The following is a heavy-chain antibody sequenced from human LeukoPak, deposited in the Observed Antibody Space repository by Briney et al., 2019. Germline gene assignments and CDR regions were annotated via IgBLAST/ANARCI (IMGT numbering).Heavy chain of an antibody. V-gene: IGHV3-7*01. Sequence: GGSLRLSCAASGFSFSTYWMSWVRQTPEKGLELVDNIDQDASVRNYMDSLKGRCTISRDNAKKSVYLEINSLRADDTAVYYCARDPGSSSFDLWGQGALVTVSS. CDR1: GFSFSTYW. D-gene: IGHD6-13*01. J-gene: IGHJ4*02. CDR2: IDQDASVR. CDR3: ARDPGSSSFDL.